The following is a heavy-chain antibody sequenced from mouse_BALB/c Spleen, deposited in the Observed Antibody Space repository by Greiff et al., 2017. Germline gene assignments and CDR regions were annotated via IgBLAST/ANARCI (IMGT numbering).Heavy chain of an antibody. D-gene: IGHD2-10*01. J-gene: IGHJ4*01. CDR3: ARHAYYGNPSYAMED. CDR2: ISSGGSYT. CDR1: GFTFSSYG. Sequence: EVQLVESGGDLVKPGGSLKLSCAASGFTFSSYGMSWVRQTPDKRLEWVATISSGGSYTYYPDSVKGRFTISRDNAKNTLYLQMSSLKSEDTAMYYCARHAYYGNPSYAMEDWGGEGSATASS. V-gene: IGHV5-6*01.